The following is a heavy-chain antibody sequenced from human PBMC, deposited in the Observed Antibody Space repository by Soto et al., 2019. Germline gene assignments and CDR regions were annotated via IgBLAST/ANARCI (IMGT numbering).Heavy chain of an antibody. CDR2: ISYDGSNK. V-gene: IGHV3-30*18. CDR1: GFTFSSYG. Sequence: ESGGGVVQPGRSLRLSCGASGFTFSSYGMHWVRQAPGKGLEWVALISYDGSNKYYADSVKGRFTISRDNSKNTLDLQMNSLRAEDTAVYYCAKDLDAYSSSWPADYWGQGTLVTVSS. J-gene: IGHJ4*02. CDR3: AKDLDAYSSSWPADY. D-gene: IGHD6-13*01.